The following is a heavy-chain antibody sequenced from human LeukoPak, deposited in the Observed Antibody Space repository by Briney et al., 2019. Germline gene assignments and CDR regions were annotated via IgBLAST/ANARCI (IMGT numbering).Heavy chain of an antibody. CDR1: GYTFTSYG. D-gene: IGHD3-3*01. J-gene: IGHJ4*02. CDR3: ATVPQGIFGVVIAY. V-gene: IGHV1-18*01. CDR2: NSAYNGNT. Sequence: GASVKVSCKASGYTFTSYGISWVRQAPGQGLEWMGWNSAYNGNTNYAQKLQGRVTMTTDTSTSTAYMEQRSLRSDDTAVYYCATVPQGIFGVVIAYWGQGTLVTVSS.